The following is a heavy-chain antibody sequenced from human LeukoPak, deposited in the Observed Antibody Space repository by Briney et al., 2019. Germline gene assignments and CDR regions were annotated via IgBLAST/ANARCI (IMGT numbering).Heavy chain of an antibody. CDR2: INPSGGST. D-gene: IGHD2-15*01. Sequence: GASVKVSCKASGYTFTSYYMHWVRQAPGQGLEWMGIINPSGGSTSYAQKFQGRVTITADESTSTAYMELSSLRSEDTAVYYCAGEGYCSGGSCYPNWFDPWGQGTLVTVSS. CDR3: AGEGYCSGGSCYPNWFDP. V-gene: IGHV1-46*01. J-gene: IGHJ5*02. CDR1: GYTFTSYY.